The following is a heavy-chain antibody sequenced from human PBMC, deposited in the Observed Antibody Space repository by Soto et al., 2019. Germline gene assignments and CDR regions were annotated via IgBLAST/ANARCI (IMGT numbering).Heavy chain of an antibody. CDR3: ARGQRFSDWFDP. CDR2: IYSSGNT. V-gene: IGHV4-4*07. J-gene: IGHJ5*02. CDR1: GGTIIGYY. D-gene: IGHD3-3*01. Sequence: SETVSLTCSFSGGTIIGYYWTWIRQPAGKGLEWIRRIYSSGNTKYNPSLQSRVTMSLDTSNNQFSLRLTSVTAADTAVYYCARGQRFSDWFDPWGQGTLVTVSS.